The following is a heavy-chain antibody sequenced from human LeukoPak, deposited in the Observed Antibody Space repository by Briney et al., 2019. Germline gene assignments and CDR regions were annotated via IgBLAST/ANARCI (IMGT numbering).Heavy chain of an antibody. J-gene: IGHJ6*04. V-gene: IGHV3-74*01. CDR2: INSDGSST. D-gene: IGHD2-21*02. CDR3: AKVTGGYYYYGMDV. CDR1: GFTFSSYW. Sequence: PGGSLRLSCAASGFTFSSYWMHWVRQAPGKGLVWVSRINSDGSSTSYADSVKGRFTISRDNAKNTLYLQMNSLRAEDTAVYYCAKVTGGYYYYGMDVWGKGTTVTVSS.